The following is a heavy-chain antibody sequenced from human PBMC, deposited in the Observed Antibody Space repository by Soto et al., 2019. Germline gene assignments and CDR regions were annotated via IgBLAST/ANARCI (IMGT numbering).Heavy chain of an antibody. CDR1: GFSFSSYI. Sequence: QVQLLVSGGGVVQPGGSLRLSCVASGFSFSSYIFHWVRQAPGKGLEWMTILSHKGSKQYADSVRVRFTISRDNPNYTVYLQLDNLRSGDTGLYSCEREDDSSGYAGTFHLWGQGTLVTVSS. D-gene: IGHD3-22*01. CDR2: LSHKGSK. J-gene: IGHJ1*01. V-gene: IGHV3-30-3*01. CDR3: EREDDSSGYAGTFHL.